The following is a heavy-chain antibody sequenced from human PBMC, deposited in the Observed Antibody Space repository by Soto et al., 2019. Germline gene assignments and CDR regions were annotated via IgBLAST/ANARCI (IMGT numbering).Heavy chain of an antibody. CDR3: ASRGPSTYDY. CDR1: GGSFSGYY. CDR2: INHSGST. Sequence: QVQLQQWGAGLLKPSETLSLTCAVYGGSFSGYYWSWIRQPPGKGLEWIGEINHSGSTNYNPSLKSRVTTSVDTSKNQFSLKLSSVTAADTAVYYCASRGPSTYDYWGQGTLVTVPS. V-gene: IGHV4-34*01. J-gene: IGHJ4*02.